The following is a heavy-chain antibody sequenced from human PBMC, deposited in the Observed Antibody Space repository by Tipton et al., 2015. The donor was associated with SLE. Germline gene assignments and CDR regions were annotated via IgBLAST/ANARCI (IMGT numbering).Heavy chain of an antibody. Sequence: TLSLTCTVSGGSISSHYWSWIRQPPGKGLEWIGYSYYSGSTNYNPSLKSRVTISVDTSKNQFSLKLSSVTAADTAVYYCAREGEVTTSPYYFDYWGQGTLVTVSS. D-gene: IGHD4-17*01. CDR3: AREGEVTTSPYYFDY. CDR1: GGSISSHY. CDR2: SYYSGST. V-gene: IGHV4-59*11. J-gene: IGHJ4*02.